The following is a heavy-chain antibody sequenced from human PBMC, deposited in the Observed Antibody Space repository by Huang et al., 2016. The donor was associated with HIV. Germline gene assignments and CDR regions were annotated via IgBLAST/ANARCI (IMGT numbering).Heavy chain of an antibody. CDR2: IHRNKDK. J-gene: IGHJ1*01. Sequence: QITLKESGPTLVTPTQTLTLTCTFSGFSLSTSGVGVGWIRQPPGKALEWLALIHRNKDKHYNASLKSRLTITKDTSKNQVVLTMANVDPLDTATYYCARRAASGWQQEYFHLWGQGTLVTVSS. CDR3: ARRAASGWQQEYFHL. V-gene: IGHV2-5*01. D-gene: IGHD6-19*01. CDR1: GFSLSTSGVG.